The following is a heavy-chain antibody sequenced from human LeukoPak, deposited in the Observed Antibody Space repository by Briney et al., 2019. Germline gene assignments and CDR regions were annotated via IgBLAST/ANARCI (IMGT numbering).Heavy chain of an antibody. CDR1: GFTFRNYG. D-gene: IGHD1-26*01. V-gene: IGHV3-23*01. CDR2: ISSSGGNT. CDR3: AKDDGGSYYIYYYYMDV. J-gene: IGHJ6*03. Sequence: GGTLRLSCAASGFTFRNYGMSWVRQAPGKGLEWVSAISSSGGNTYYADSVKGRFTISRDNSRNTLYLQMNSLRAEDTAVYYCAKDDGGSYYIYYYYMDVWGKGTTVTISS.